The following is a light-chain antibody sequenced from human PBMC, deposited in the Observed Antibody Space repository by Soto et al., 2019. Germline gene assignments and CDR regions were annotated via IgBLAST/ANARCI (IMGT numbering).Light chain of an antibody. CDR2: EVS. CDR1: SSDIGDNDNY. Sequence: QSALTQPPSASGSPGQSVTISCTGTSSDIGDNDNYVSWCQQHPGKAPQLMIYEVSKRPSGVPDRFSGSKSGNTASLTVSGLQAEDEADYYCSSYGGSNNDVVFGGGTQLTVL. V-gene: IGLV2-8*01. J-gene: IGLJ2*01. CDR3: SSYGGSNNDVV.